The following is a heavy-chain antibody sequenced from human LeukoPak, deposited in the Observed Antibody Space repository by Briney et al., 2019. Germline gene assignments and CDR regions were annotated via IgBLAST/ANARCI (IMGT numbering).Heavy chain of an antibody. CDR3: ARGSATTLYYYYYMDV. Sequence: GGSLRHSCAASGFTFSSHGMSWVRQAPGKGPEWFSIISGSGGSTHYADSVKGRFIISRDNSKNTLYLQMDSLRPEDTAVYYCARGSATTLYYYYYMDVWGKGTTVTVSS. V-gene: IGHV3-23*01. CDR1: GFTFSSHG. CDR2: ISGSGGST. J-gene: IGHJ6*03. D-gene: IGHD1-26*01.